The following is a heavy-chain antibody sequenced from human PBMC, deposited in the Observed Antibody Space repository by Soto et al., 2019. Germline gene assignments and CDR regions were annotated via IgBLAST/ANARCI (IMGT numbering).Heavy chain of an antibody. J-gene: IGHJ4*02. CDR2: IRSKSDGGTT. V-gene: IGHV3-15*01. Sequence: WGALVLSWVASGLTFNNALMNWVRQAPGKGLEWVGRIRSKSDGGTTDYAAPVKGRFTISRDDSKKMVDLQMSSLKTEDTAIYYCTTYSGAAFEYWGQGAMVTVSS. CDR3: TTYSGAAFEY. CDR1: GLTFNNAL. D-gene: IGHD1-26*01.